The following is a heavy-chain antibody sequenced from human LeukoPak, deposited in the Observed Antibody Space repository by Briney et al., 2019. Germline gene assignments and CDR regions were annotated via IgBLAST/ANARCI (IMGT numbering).Heavy chain of an antibody. CDR2: ISYDGRNK. J-gene: IGHJ4*02. D-gene: IGHD2-2*01. V-gene: IGHV3-30*18. Sequence: GGSLRLSCAASGFTFNNCGMHWVRQAPGKGLEWVAVISYDGRNKHYPDSVKGRFTISRDISTDTLWLQMDSLRTEDTAVYYCAKGPLRGTAAAIDYWGQGTLVTVSS. CDR3: AKGPLRGTAAAIDY. CDR1: GFTFNNCG.